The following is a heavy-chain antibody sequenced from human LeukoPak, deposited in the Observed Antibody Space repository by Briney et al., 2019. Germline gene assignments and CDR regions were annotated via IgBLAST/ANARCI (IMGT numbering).Heavy chain of an antibody. V-gene: IGHV5-51*03. CDR2: IYPGDSDT. Sequence: GESLKISCKGSGYIFTSYWIGWVRQMTGKGLEWMGIIYPGDSDTRYSPSFQGQVTISADKSISTAYLQWSSLKASDTAMYHCARRSSGWYYHFDYWGQGTLVTVSS. CDR3: ARRSSGWYYHFDY. D-gene: IGHD6-19*01. CDR1: GYIFTSYW. J-gene: IGHJ4*02.